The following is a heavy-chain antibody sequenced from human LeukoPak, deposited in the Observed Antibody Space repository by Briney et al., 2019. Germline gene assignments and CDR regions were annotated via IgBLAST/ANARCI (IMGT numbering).Heavy chain of an antibody. CDR2: AYYNGST. Sequence: PSETLSLTCTVSGGSISSSTYYWGWIRQPPGKGLEWIGSAYYNGSTYYNPSLKSRLTISVDTSKNQFSLKLSSVTAADTAVYFCVSSYCSSTNCYHYFYYYYMDVWGKGTTVTVSS. J-gene: IGHJ6*03. V-gene: IGHV4-39*01. D-gene: IGHD2-2*01. CDR3: VSSYCSSTNCYHYFYYYYMDV. CDR1: GGSISSSTYY.